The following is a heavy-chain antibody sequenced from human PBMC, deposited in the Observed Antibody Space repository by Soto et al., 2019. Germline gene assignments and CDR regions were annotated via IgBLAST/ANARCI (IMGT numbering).Heavy chain of an antibody. D-gene: IGHD3-22*01. V-gene: IGHV3-11*01. CDR1: GFTFSDYY. J-gene: IGHJ4*02. CDR2: ISSSGSII. CDR3: ARDLGYYDSSGYFDY. Sequence: PGGSLRLSCAASGFTFSDYYMSWMRQAPGKGLEWVSYISSSGSIIYYADSVKGRFTISRDNAKNSLYLQMNSLRAEDAAVYYCARDLGYYDSSGYFDYWGQGTLVTVSS.